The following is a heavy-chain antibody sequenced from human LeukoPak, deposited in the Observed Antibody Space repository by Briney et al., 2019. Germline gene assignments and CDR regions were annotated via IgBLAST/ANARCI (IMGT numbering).Heavy chain of an antibody. CDR2: IRSKAYGGTT. Sequence: GGSLRLSCTASGFTFGDYAMSWVRQAPGKGLEWVGFIRSKAYGGTTEYAATVKGRFTISRDDSKSIAYLQMNSLKTEDTAVYYCTRGDWLDYWGQGTLVTVSS. CDR1: GFTFGDYA. V-gene: IGHV3-49*04. CDR3: TRGDWLDY. J-gene: IGHJ4*02. D-gene: IGHD3/OR15-3a*01.